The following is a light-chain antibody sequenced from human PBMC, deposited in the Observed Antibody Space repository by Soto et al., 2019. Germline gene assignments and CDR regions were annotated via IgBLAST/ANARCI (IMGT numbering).Light chain of an antibody. J-gene: IGKJ1*01. Sequence: DIQLTQSPSFLSTSVGDRVTITCRASQDISDYLAWYQQKPGKAPELLIYAASTLQSGVPSRFSGSGSGTEFTLTISSLQPEDFATYYCLQLDSYPRTFGQGTKVEIK. CDR2: AAS. CDR3: LQLDSYPRT. CDR1: QDISDY. V-gene: IGKV1-9*01.